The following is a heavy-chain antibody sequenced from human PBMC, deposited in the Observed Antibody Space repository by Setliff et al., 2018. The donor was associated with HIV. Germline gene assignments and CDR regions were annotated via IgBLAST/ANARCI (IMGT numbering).Heavy chain of an antibody. V-gene: IGHV1-69*13. J-gene: IGHJ5*02. CDR3: ATSPRGTYYDILSGRSRGWFDP. D-gene: IGHD3-9*01. CDR2: IIPIYGTP. CDR1: GGTFSSYA. Sequence: SVKVSCKASGGTFSSYAITWVRQAPGQGPEWMGGIIPIYGTPNYAQRFQGRVTITADESTSTAYMDLSSLTSDDTAVYYCATSPRGTYYDILSGRSRGWFDPWGQGTLVTVSS.